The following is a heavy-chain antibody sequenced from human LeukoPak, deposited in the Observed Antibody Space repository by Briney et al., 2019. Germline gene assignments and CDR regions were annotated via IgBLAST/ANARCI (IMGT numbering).Heavy chain of an antibody. CDR1: GYSFNTYW. CDR2: IYPGDSDT. CDR3: ARPVVPYAFDI. D-gene: IGHD4-23*01. Sequence: GESLKISCKGSGYSFNTYWIGGVRQMPGKGLEWMGIIYPGDSDTKYSPSFQGQVTISADKSISTAYLQWSSLKASDTAMYYCARPVVPYAFDIWGQGTMVTVSS. J-gene: IGHJ3*02. V-gene: IGHV5-51*01.